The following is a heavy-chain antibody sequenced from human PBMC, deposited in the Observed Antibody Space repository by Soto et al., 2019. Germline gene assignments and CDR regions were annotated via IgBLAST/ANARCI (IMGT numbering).Heavy chain of an antibody. V-gene: IGHV1-58*01. Sequence: SVKVSCKASGFTFTSSAVQWVRQARGQRLEWIGWIVVGSGNTNYAQKFQERVTITRDMSTSTAYMELSSLRSEDTAVYYCAAVMGYCSSTSCYPWDAFDIWGQGIMVTVSS. CDR1: GFTFTSSA. D-gene: IGHD2-2*01. J-gene: IGHJ3*02. CDR2: IVVGSGNT. CDR3: AAVMGYCSSTSCYPWDAFDI.